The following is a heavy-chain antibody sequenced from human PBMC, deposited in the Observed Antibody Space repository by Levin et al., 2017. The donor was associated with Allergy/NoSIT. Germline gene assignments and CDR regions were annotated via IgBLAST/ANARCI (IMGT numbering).Heavy chain of an antibody. CDR2: ISYDGSNK. V-gene: IGHV3-30*18. Sequence: PGGSLRLSCAASGFTFSSYGMHWVRQAPGKGLEWVAVISYDGSNKYYADSVKGRFTISRDNSKNTLYLQMNSLRAEDTAVYYCAKEMFRIAGGPYYWGQGTLVTVSS. CDR3: AKEMFRIAGGPYY. J-gene: IGHJ4*02. CDR1: GFTFSSYG. D-gene: IGHD6-13*01.